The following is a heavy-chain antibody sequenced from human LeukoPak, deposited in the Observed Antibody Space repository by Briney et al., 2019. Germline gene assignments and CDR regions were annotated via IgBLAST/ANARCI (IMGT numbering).Heavy chain of an antibody. V-gene: IGHV4-59*01. Sequence: SETLSLTCTVPGGSISSYYWSWIRQPPGKGLEWIGYIYYSGSTNYNPSLKSRVTISVDTSKNQFSLKLSSVTAADTAVYYCARDSRDYGGNPALSWGAFDIWGQGTMVTVSS. CDR1: GGSISSYY. J-gene: IGHJ3*02. CDR2: IYYSGST. CDR3: ARDSRDYGGNPALSWGAFDI. D-gene: IGHD4-23*01.